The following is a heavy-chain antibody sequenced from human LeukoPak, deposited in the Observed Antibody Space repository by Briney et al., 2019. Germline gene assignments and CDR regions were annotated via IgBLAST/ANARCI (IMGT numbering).Heavy chain of an antibody. CDR2: IIPIFGAA. CDR1: GGTISSHA. Sequence: ASVKVSCKASGGTISSHAISWERQAPGQGLEWMGGIIPIFGAARYAQKFQGRVTITTDESTSTAYMELSSLTTEDTAVYYCARGAGTSPIYYWGQGTLVTVSS. J-gene: IGHJ4*02. V-gene: IGHV1-69*05. CDR3: ARGAGTSPIYY. D-gene: IGHD1-7*01.